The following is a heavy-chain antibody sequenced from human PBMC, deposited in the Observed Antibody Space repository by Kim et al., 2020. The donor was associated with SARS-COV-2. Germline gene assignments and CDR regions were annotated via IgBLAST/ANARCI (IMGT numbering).Heavy chain of an antibody. V-gene: IGHV1-2*06. CDR3: ARDSGSPAD. CDR1: GYTFTGFY. Sequence: ASVKVSCKASGYTFTGFYMHWVRQAPGQGLEWMGRIDPNSGATNYAQNFQGRVTMTRDTSISTSYMELIRLTSDDTAVYYCARDSGSPADWGQGTLVTVSS. J-gene: IGHJ4*02. D-gene: IGHD6-25*01. CDR2: IDPNSGAT.